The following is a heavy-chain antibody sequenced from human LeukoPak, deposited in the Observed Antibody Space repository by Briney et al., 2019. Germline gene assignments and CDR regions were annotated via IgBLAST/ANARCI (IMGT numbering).Heavy chain of an antibody. CDR3: ARLDPLFYGSGIDY. V-gene: IGHV3-30-3*01. CDR2: MSSDGNTK. D-gene: IGHD3-10*01. CDR1: GFIFSNFP. Sequence: GGSLRLSCAASGFIFSNFPLHWVRQTPDKGLECVAIMSSDGNTKYYVNSVRGRFTVSRDNSKNTVYLQMNSLRAEDTAVYYCARLDPLFYGSGIDYWGQGTLVTVSS. J-gene: IGHJ4*02.